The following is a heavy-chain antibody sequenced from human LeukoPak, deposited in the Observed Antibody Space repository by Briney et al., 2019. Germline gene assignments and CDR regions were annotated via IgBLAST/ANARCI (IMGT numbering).Heavy chain of an antibody. CDR2: INHSGST. J-gene: IGHJ5*02. Sequence: PSETLSLTCAVYGGSFSGYYWSRIRQPPGKGLEWIGEINHSGSTNYNPSLKSRVTISVDTSKNQFSLKLSSVTAADTAVYYCARSRRVPAAMVRFDPWGQGTLVTVSS. CDR1: GGSFSGYY. CDR3: ARSRRVPAAMVRFDP. V-gene: IGHV4-34*01. D-gene: IGHD2-2*01.